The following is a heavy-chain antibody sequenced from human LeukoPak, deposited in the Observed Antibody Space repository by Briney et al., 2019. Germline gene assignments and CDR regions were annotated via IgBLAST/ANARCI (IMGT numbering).Heavy chain of an antibody. D-gene: IGHD2-21*02. V-gene: IGHV1-69*04. Sequence: SVKVSCKASRGTISSYAISWVRQAPGQGLEWMGRIIPILGIANYAQKFQGRVTITADKSTSTAYMELSSLRSEDTAVYYCARETYCGGDCYSELWFDPWGQGTLVTVSS. J-gene: IGHJ5*02. CDR2: IIPILGIA. CDR1: RGTISSYA. CDR3: ARETYCGGDCYSELWFDP.